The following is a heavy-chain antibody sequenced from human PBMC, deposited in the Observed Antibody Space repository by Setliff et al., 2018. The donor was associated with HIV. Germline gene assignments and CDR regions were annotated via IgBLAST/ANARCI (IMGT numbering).Heavy chain of an antibody. V-gene: IGHV4-61*09. CDR2: IHTSGST. Sequence: SEILSLTCTVFGGSINSDSYYWTWIRQPAGKGLEWIGHIHTSGSTNYNPSLKSRVTISIDTSKNQFSLKLRSATATDTALYYCARVSSSYYFLGAFDSWGQGTLVTVSS. CDR1: GGSINSDSYY. D-gene: IGHD6-13*01. CDR3: ARVSSSYYFLGAFDS. J-gene: IGHJ4*02.